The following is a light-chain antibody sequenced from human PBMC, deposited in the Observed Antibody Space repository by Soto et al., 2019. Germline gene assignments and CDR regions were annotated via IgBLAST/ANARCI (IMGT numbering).Light chain of an antibody. Sequence: EILLTHSPATLSLSPGERATLSCSASQSVRSSLAWYQQKPGQAPRLLIYDASTRDTGIPGRFSGSGSGTDFTLTISNLEPEAFAVYYCQQRSSWPWTFGQGAKVEIK. CDR2: DAS. J-gene: IGKJ1*01. CDR1: QSVRSS. V-gene: IGKV3-11*01. CDR3: QQRSSWPWT.